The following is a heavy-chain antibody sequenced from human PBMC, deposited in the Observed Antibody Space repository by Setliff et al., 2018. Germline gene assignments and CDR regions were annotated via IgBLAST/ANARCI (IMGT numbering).Heavy chain of an antibody. J-gene: IGHJ4*02. CDR1: EFTLSTYW. Sequence: LRLSCAASEFTLSTYWIHWVRQAPRKGLVWVSRINSDGSTTTYADSVKGRFTISRDNGKNTVYLQMNSLRAEDTAMYYCVRGSAYSSGSFGCWGQGTLVTVSS. V-gene: IGHV3-74*01. CDR2: INSDGSTT. CDR3: VRGSAYSSGSFGC. D-gene: IGHD3-22*01.